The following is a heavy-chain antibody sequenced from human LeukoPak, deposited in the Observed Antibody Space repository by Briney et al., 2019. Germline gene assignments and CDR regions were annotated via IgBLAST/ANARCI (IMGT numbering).Heavy chain of an antibody. V-gene: IGHV4-4*07. CDR3: ARAAEYTSGWYLFDY. CDR2: IYTSGGT. D-gene: IGHD6-19*01. Sequence: SETLSLTCTVSGSSISNYYWTWIRQPAGQGLEWIGRIYTSGGTNYNPSLKTRVTMSVDTSKNQVSLKLSSVTAADTAMYYCARAAEYTSGWYLFDYWGQGILVTVSA. CDR1: GSSISNYY. J-gene: IGHJ4*02.